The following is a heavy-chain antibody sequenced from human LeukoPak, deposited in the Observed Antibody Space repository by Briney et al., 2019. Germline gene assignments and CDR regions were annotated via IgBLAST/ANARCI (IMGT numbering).Heavy chain of an antibody. Sequence: GGSLRLSCAASGFTFSSYGMTWVRQAPGKGLDWVSVISGSGASTYYADSVRGRFTISRDNSKNTLYLQMNSLRAEDTAVYYCAKGQVLWFGELSAWFDPWGQGTLVTVSS. J-gene: IGHJ5*02. CDR1: GFTFSSYG. V-gene: IGHV3-23*01. D-gene: IGHD3-10*01. CDR2: ISGSGAST. CDR3: AKGQVLWFGELSAWFDP.